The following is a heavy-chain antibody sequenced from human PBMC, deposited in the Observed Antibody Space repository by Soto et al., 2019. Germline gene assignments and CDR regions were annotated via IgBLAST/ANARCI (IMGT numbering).Heavy chain of an antibody. CDR2: IRPGGKT. Sequence: SETLSLTCTVYGGSVSEYYWSWVRQPAGKGLEWIGRIRPGGKTNYNPSLKRRVTISVDTSRNQFSLRLSSVTAADTAVYYCARGLTMGQLPSHFDHWGQGTLVTVSS. D-gene: IGHD3-16*01. J-gene: IGHJ5*02. CDR1: GGSVSEYY. CDR3: ARGLTMGQLPSHFDH. V-gene: IGHV4-4*07.